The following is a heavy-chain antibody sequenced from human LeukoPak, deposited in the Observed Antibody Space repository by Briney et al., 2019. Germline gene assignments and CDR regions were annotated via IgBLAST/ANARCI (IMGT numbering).Heavy chain of an antibody. D-gene: IGHD3-3*01. CDR1: GYTFTSYG. J-gene: IGHJ5*02. V-gene: IGHV1-18*01. CDR2: ISAYNGNT. Sequence: ASVKVSCKASGYTFTSYGISWVRQAPGQGLEWMGWISAYNGNTNYAQKLQGRVTMTTDTSTSTAYMELRSLRSDDTAVYYCARDIQKPDRCYDFWSALLYNWFDPWGQGTLVTVSS. CDR3: ARDIQKPDRCYDFWSALLYNWFDP.